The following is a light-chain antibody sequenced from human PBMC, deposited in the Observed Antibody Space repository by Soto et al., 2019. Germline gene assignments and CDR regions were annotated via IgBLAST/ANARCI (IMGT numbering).Light chain of an antibody. V-gene: IGLV1-51*02. CDR3: GAWDRGFKAGL. Sequence: QSVLTQPPSVSAAPGEKVTISCSGTSSNIGRNYVSWYQQLPGSAPKLLIYENDRRPSGIPDRFSGSKSGTAATLDITGLQMGDEAAYYCGAWDRGFKAGLFGGGTKVTVL. J-gene: IGLJ3*02. CDR1: SSNIGRNY. CDR2: END.